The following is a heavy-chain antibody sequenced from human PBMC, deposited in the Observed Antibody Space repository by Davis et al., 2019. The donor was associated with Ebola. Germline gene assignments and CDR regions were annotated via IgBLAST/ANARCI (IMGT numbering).Heavy chain of an antibody. J-gene: IGHJ4*02. V-gene: IGHV1-69*13. CDR3: ARGYYGSGSYYGLFDY. CDR1: GYTFTNYD. Sequence: SVKVSCKASGYTFTNYDINWVRQAPGQGLEWMGSIIPIFNTANYAQKFQGRVTITADESTSTAYMELSSLRSEDRAVYYCARGYYGSGSYYGLFDYWGQGTLVTVSS. CDR2: IIPIFNTA. D-gene: IGHD3-10*01.